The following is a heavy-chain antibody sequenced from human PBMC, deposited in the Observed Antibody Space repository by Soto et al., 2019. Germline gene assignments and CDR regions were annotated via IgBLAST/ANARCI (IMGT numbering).Heavy chain of an antibody. D-gene: IGHD2-2*01. CDR2: IWYDGSNK. V-gene: IGHV3-33*01. J-gene: IGHJ2*01. CDR3: ARDPTAQLAGGYFDL. CDR1: GFTFSSYG. Sequence: QVQLVESGGGVVQPGRSLRLSCAASGFTFSSYGMHWVRQAPGKGLEWVAVIWYDGSNKYYADSVKGRFTISRDNSKNTMYLQMNSLRAEDTAVYYCARDPTAQLAGGYFDLWGRGPLVTVSS.